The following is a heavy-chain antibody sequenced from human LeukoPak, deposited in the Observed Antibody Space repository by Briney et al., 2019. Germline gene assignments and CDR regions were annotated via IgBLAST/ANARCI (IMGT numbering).Heavy chain of an antibody. J-gene: IGHJ4*02. D-gene: IGHD3-22*01. CDR1: GYPFTSYG. CDR2: INTYNGNT. Sequence: AASVTVSCTASGYPFTSYGISWVRQAPGQGLEWMGWINTYNGNTNYAQILQGRVTLTRDTSTSTAYMELRSLRPDDTAVYYCARGGVGDGYYLYYFDYWGQGTLVTVSS. V-gene: IGHV1-18*01. CDR3: ARGGVGDGYYLYYFDY.